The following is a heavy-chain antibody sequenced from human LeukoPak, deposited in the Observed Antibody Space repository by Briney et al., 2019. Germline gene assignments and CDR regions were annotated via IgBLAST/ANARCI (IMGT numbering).Heavy chain of an antibody. D-gene: IGHD6-19*01. J-gene: IGHJ4*02. CDR1: GYTFTGYY. Sequence: ASVKVSCKASGYTFTGYYIHWVRQAPGQGLEWMGIINPSGGSTSYAQKFQGRVTMTRDTSTCTVYMELSSLGSEDTAVYYCARALYSSGWYDYWGQGTLVTVSS. CDR3: ARALYSSGWYDY. CDR2: INPSGGST. V-gene: IGHV1-46*01.